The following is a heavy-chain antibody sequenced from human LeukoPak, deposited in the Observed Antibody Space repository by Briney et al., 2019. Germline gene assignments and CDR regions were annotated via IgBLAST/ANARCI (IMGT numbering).Heavy chain of an antibody. D-gene: IGHD6-13*01. CDR2: ISSSGSTI. V-gene: IGHV3-11*04. CDR3: ARQRAAADKELFCDY. CDR1: GFTFSDYY. Sequence: GGSLRLSCAASGFTFSDYYMSWIRQAPGKGLEWVSYISSSGSTIYYASSVKGRFTISRDNAKNSLYLQMNSLRAEDTAVYYCARQRAAADKELFCDYWGQGTLVTVSS. J-gene: IGHJ4*02.